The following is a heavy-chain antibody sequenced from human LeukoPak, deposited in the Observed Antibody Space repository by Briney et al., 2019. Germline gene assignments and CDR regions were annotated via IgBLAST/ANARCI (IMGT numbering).Heavy chain of an antibody. D-gene: IGHD1-26*01. Sequence: SETLSLTCTVSGGSISTYYWSWIRQPPGKGLEWIGYIYYSGSTNYNPSLKSRVTISVDTSKNQFSLKLSSVTAADTAVYYCAILVGARDLDYWGQGTLVTVSS. J-gene: IGHJ4*02. CDR2: IYYSGST. CDR3: AILVGARDLDY. V-gene: IGHV4-59*12. CDR1: GGSISTYY.